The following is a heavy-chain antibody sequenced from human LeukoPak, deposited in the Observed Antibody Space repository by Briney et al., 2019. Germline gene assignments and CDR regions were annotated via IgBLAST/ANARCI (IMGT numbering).Heavy chain of an antibody. CDR1: GGSISSSSYY. V-gene: IGHV4-39*07. CDR2: IYYSGST. J-gene: IGHJ3*02. Sequence: SETLSLTCTVSGGSISSSSYYWGWIRQPPGKGLEWIGSIYYSGSTYYNPSLKSRVTISVDTSKNQFSLKLSSVTAADTAVYYCARVYGDTPEGAFDIWGQGTMVTVSS. CDR3: ARVYGDTPEGAFDI. D-gene: IGHD4-17*01.